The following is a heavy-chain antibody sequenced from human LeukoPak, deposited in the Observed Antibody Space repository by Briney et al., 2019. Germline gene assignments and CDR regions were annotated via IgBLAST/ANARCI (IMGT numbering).Heavy chain of an antibody. CDR1: GFTFSSYA. CDR3: ARDLGSGWPGDWFDP. CDR2: ISYDGSNK. J-gene: IGHJ5*02. V-gene: IGHV3-30-3*01. Sequence: GGSLRLSCAASGFTFSSYAMHWVRQAPGKGLEWVAVISYDGSNKYYADSVKGRFTISRDNSKNTLYLQMKSLRAEDTAVYYCARDLGSGWPGDWFDPWGQGTLVTVSS. D-gene: IGHD6-19*01.